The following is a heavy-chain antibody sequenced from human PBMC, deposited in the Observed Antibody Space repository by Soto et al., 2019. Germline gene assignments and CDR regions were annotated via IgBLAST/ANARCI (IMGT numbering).Heavy chain of an antibody. CDR1: GDSVSSNSAA. V-gene: IGHV6-1*01. CDR2: TYYRSKWYN. D-gene: IGHD6-13*01. Sequence: QVQLQQSGPGLVKPSQTLSLTCAISGDSVSSNSAAWNWIRQSPSRGLEWLGRTYYRSKWYNDYSVSVKSRIPINPDPSTNQFSLQLNSVTPDDTAVYYCVRRITAAGNGFYYWGQGTLVTVSS. J-gene: IGHJ4*02. CDR3: VRRITAAGNGFYY.